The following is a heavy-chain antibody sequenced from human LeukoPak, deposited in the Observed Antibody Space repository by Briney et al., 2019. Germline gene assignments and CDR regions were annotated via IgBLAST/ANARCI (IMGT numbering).Heavy chain of an antibody. D-gene: IGHD5-18*01. CDR3: ARGGIQLWLPEY. CDR1: GFTFSSYS. Sequence: GGSLRLSCAASGFTFSSYSMNWVRQAPGKGLEWVSYISSSNTIYYADSVKGRFTISRDNAKNSLYLQMNSLRAEDTAVYYCARGGIQLWLPEYWGQGTLVTVSS. CDR2: ISSSNTI. J-gene: IGHJ4*02. V-gene: IGHV3-48*04.